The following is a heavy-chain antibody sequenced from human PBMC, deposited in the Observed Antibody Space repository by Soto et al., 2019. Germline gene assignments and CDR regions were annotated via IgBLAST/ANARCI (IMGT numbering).Heavy chain of an antibody. D-gene: IGHD4-4*01. CDR2: ITGDGGST. V-gene: IGHV3-23*01. CDR3: AKGSYSNYLGFDY. J-gene: IGHJ4*02. Sequence: GGSLRLSCAASGFTFSNFAMSWVRQAPGKGLEWVSTITGDGGSTYYADSVKGRFTISRDNSKNMVYLQMNSLRAEDMAVYYCAKGSYSNYLGFDYWGQGTLVTVSS. CDR1: GFTFSNFA.